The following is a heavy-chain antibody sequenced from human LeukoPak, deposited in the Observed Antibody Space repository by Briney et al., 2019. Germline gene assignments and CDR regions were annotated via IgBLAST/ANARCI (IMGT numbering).Heavy chain of an antibody. Sequence: SETLSLTCAVYGGSFSGYYWSWIRQPPGKGLEWIGEINHSGSTNYTPSLKSRVTISADTSKNQFSLKLSSVTAADTAVYYCARTYCGGDCYSGSYFDYWGQGTLVTVSS. CDR1: GGSFSGYY. J-gene: IGHJ4*02. CDR2: INHSGST. V-gene: IGHV4-34*01. D-gene: IGHD2-21*02. CDR3: ARTYCGGDCYSGSYFDY.